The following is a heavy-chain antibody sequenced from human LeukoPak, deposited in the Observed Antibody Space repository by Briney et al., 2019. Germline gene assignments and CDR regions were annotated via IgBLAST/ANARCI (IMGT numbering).Heavy chain of an antibody. CDR2: ISSSSSYI. D-gene: IGHD5-18*01. J-gene: IGHJ3*02. CDR1: GFTFSSYS. CDR3: ARDNSHGYWDAFDI. Sequence: GGSLRLSCAASGFTFSSYSMNWVRQAPGKGLEWVSSISSSSSYIYYADSVKGRFTISRDNAKNSLYLQMNSLRAEDTAVYYCARDNSHGYWDAFDIWGQGTMVTVSS. V-gene: IGHV3-21*01.